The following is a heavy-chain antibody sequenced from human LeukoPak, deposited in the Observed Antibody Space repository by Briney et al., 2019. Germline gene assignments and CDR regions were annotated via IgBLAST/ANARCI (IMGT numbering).Heavy chain of an antibody. CDR3: AKDEEGNLLYPKPDY. Sequence: SGGSLRLSCAASGFTFSSYGMHWVRQAPGKGLEWVAVISYDGSNKYYADSVKGRFTISRDNSKNTLYLQMNSLRAEDTAVYYCAKDEEGNLLYPKPDYWGQGTLVTVSP. CDR2: ISYDGSNK. D-gene: IGHD1-7*01. CDR1: GFTFSSYG. J-gene: IGHJ4*02. V-gene: IGHV3-30*18.